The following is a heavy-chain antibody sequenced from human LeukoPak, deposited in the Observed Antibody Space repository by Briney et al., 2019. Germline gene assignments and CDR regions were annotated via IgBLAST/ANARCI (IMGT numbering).Heavy chain of an antibody. V-gene: IGHV1-46*01. D-gene: IGHD3-3*01. Sequence: ASVKVSCKASGYTFTSYGISWVRQAPGQGLEWMGIINPSGGSTSYAQKFQGRVTMTRDMSTSTVYMELSSLRSEDTAVYYCARDQAYYDFWSGYDQLQKYYFDYWGQGTLVTVSS. CDR2: INPSGGST. CDR3: ARDQAYYDFWSGYDQLQKYYFDY. CDR1: GYTFTSYG. J-gene: IGHJ4*02.